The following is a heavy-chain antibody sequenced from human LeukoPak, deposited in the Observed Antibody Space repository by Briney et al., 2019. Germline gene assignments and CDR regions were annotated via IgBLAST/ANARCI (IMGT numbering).Heavy chain of an antibody. CDR2: IIPILGIA. V-gene: IGHV1-69*04. CDR1: GGTFSSYA. J-gene: IGHJ6*02. D-gene: IGHD4-17*01. CDR3: ARGPPSTTVTSYYYYGMGV. Sequence: GASVKVSCKASGGTFSSYAISWVRQAPGQGLEWMGRIIPILGIANYAQKFQGRVTITADKSTSTAYMELSSLRSEDTAVYYCARGPPSTTVTSYYYYGMGVWGQGTTVTVSS.